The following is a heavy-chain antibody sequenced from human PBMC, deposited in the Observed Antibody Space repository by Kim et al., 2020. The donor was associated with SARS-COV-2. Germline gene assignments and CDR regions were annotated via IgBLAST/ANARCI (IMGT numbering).Heavy chain of an antibody. Sequence: GGSLRLSCAASGFTFGDYAMHWVRQAPGKGLEWVSCISWNSVSICYADSVKGRFTISRDNAKNSLYLQMNSLRAEDTALYYCAKARLWFGELLNAFVLWGRGPMVTVSS. D-gene: IGHD3-10*01. CDR3: AKARLWFGELLNAFVL. J-gene: IGHJ3*01. V-gene: IGHV3-9*01. CDR2: ISWNSVSI. CDR1: GFTFGDYA.